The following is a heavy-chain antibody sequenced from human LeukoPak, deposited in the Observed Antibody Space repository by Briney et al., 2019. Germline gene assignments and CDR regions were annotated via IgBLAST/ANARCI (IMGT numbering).Heavy chain of an antibody. CDR1: GYTFTGYY. D-gene: IGHD3-10*01. CDR3: ATGGYASGSDY. J-gene: IGHJ4*02. V-gene: IGHV1-2*02. CDR2: INPNSGAT. Sequence: GASVKVSCKASGYTFTGYYMHWVRQAPGQGLEWMGWINPNSGATNYVQKFQGRVTMTRDTSISTAYMELSRLRSDDTAVYYCATGGYASGSDYWGQGTLVTVSS.